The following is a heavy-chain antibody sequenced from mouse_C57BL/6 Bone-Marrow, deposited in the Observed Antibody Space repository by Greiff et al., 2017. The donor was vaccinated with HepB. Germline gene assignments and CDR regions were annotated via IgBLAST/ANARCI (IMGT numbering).Heavy chain of an antibody. CDR3: ARKGDYYGSSYPFAY. Sequence: EVKLQESGGDLVKPGGSLKLSCAASGFTFSSYGMSWVRQTPDKRLEWVATISSGGSYTYYPDSVKGRFTISRDNAKNTLYLQMSSLKSEDTAMYYCARKGDYYGSSYPFAYWGQGTLVTVSA. CDR1: GFTFSSYG. V-gene: IGHV5-6*01. CDR2: ISSGGSYT. D-gene: IGHD1-1*01. J-gene: IGHJ3*01.